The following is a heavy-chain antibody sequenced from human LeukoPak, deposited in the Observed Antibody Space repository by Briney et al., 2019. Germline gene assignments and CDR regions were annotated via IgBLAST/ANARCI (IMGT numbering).Heavy chain of an antibody. V-gene: IGHV1-69*01. Sequence: SVNVSCKASGGTFSRYATSWVRQAPGQGLEWMGGIIPMFGIANYAQKFQGRVTITADESTSTAYMELSSLRSEDTAVYYCARDRPYTGGWRGFDYWGQGTLVTVSS. D-gene: IGHD6-19*01. CDR1: GGTFSRYA. CDR3: ARDRPYTGGWRGFDY. CDR2: IIPMFGIA. J-gene: IGHJ4*02.